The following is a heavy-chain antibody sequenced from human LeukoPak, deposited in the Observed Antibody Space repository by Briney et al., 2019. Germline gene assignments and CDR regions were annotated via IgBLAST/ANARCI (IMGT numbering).Heavy chain of an antibody. CDR1: GGSFSVYY. V-gene: IGHV4-34*01. CDR3: ARVPYYYGSGSSPLDY. D-gene: IGHD3-10*01. Sequence: AETLSLTCAVYGGSFSVYYWSWIRQPPGRGLEWSGEINHSGSTNYNPSLKSRVTISVDTSKNQFSLKLSSVTAADTAVYYCARVPYYYGSGSSPLDYWGQGTLVTVSS. CDR2: INHSGST. J-gene: IGHJ4*02.